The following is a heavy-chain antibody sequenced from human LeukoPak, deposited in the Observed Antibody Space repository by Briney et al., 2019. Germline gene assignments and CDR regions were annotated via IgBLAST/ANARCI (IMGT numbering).Heavy chain of an antibody. CDR3: AREHPGYSYGYDY. CDR1: GYSFTSYW. J-gene: IGHJ4*02. V-gene: IGHV5-51*01. CDR2: IYPGDSDT. Sequence: GESLKISCKGSGYSFTSYWIGWVRQMPGKGLEWMGIIYPGDSDTRYSPSFQGQVTISADKSISTAYMELSRLRSDDTAVYYCAREHPGYSYGYDYWGQGTLVTVSS. D-gene: IGHD5-18*01.